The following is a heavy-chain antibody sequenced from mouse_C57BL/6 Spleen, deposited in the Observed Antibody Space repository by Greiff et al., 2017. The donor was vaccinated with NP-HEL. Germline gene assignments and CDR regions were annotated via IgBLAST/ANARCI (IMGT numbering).Heavy chain of an antibody. Sequence: EVKLVEPGGGLVQPGGSLKLSCAASGFTFSDYGMAWVRQAPRKGLEWVAIISNLAYSINYADNVTGRSTMSGENARNTLYLEMSSLRSEDTAMYWCAGRVGHSAMDYWGQGTSVTVSS. CDR2: ISNLAYSI. V-gene: IGHV5-15*04. CDR3: AGRVGHSAMDY. J-gene: IGHJ4*01. D-gene: IGHD3-3*01. CDR1: GFTFSDYG.